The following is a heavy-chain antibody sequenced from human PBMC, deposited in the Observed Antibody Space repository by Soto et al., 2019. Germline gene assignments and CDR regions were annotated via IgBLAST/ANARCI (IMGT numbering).Heavy chain of an antibody. D-gene: IGHD3-9*01. CDR1: GGSFSGYY. CDR3: ARSGRYSRYYYYYMDV. J-gene: IGHJ6*03. V-gene: IGHV4-34*01. Sequence: SETLSLTCAVYGGSFSGYYWSWIRQPPGKGLEWIGEINHSGSTNYNPSLKSRVTISVDTSKNQFSLKLGSVTAADTAVYYCARSGRYSRYYYYYMDVWGKGTTVTVSS. CDR2: INHSGST.